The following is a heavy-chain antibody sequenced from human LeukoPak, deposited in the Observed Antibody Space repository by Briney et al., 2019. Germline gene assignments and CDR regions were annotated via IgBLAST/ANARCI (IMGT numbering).Heavy chain of an antibody. CDR3: ARVGYYDILTGYSTHFDY. Sequence: SETLSLTCTVSGGSISRGGYYWSWIRQHPGKGLEWIGYIYYSGSTYYNPSLKSRVTISVDTSKNQFSLKLSSVTAADTAVYYRARVGYYDILTGYSTHFDYWGQGTLVTVSS. D-gene: IGHD3-9*01. V-gene: IGHV4-31*03. J-gene: IGHJ4*02. CDR1: GGSISRGGYY. CDR2: IYYSGST.